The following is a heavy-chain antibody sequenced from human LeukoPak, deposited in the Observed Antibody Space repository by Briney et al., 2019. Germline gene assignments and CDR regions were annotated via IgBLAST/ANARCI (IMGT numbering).Heavy chain of an antibody. CDR3: ARGRGYCSSSSCFDFDY. CDR2: IYAGDSES. J-gene: IGHJ4*02. D-gene: IGHD2-2*01. V-gene: IGHV5-51*01. Sequence: GESLKISCKGSGYRFTSYWIGWVRQMPGKGLEWMGIIYAGDSESRYSPSFQGHVTISADKSISTAYLQWSSLKASDTAMYYCARGRGYCSSSSCFDFDYWGQGTLVTVPS. CDR1: GYRFTSYW.